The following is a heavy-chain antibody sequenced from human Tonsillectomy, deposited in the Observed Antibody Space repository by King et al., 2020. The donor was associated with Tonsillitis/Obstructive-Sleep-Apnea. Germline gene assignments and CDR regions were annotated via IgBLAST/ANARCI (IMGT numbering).Heavy chain of an antibody. D-gene: IGHD3-22*01. CDR1: GGSIRSSSYY. CDR3: ARPLYYYDRSGYTLDY. V-gene: IGHV4-39*01. J-gene: IGHJ4*02. Sequence: LQLQESGPGLVPPSEPLSLTCAVSGGSIRSSSYYWGWIRQPPGKELEWLGCIYYSGSTHYNPSLKSRVTISVDTSKNQFSLKLSSVTAADTAVYYCARPLYYYDRSGYTLDYWGQGTLVTVSS. CDR2: IYYSGST.